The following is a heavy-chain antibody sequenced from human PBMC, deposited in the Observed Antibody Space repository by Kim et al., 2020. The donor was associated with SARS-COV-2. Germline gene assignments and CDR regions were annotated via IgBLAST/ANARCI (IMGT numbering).Heavy chain of an antibody. CDR2: ISAYNGNT. J-gene: IGHJ4*02. V-gene: IGHV1-18*01. CDR3: ARDGKITIIGVVKASLDY. D-gene: IGHD3-3*01. CDR1: GYTFTSYG. Sequence: ASVKVSCKASGYTFTSYGISWVRQAPGQGLEWMGWISAYNGNTNYAQKLQGRVTMTTDTSTSTAYMELRSLRSDDTAVYYCARDGKITIIGVVKASLDYWGQGTLVTVSS.